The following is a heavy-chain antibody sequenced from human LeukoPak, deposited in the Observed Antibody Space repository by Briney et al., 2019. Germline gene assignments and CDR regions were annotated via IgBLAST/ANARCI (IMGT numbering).Heavy chain of an antibody. Sequence: ASVKVSCKASGYTFTGYYMHWVRQAPGQGLEWMGWINPNSGGTNYAQKFQGKVTMTRDPSISTAYMELSRLRSDDTAVYYCAKDYYDSSGYYLYYYYGMDVWGQGTTVTVSS. CDR2: INPNSGGT. J-gene: IGHJ6*02. CDR1: GYTFTGYY. D-gene: IGHD3-22*01. CDR3: AKDYYDSSGYYLYYYYGMDV. V-gene: IGHV1-2*02.